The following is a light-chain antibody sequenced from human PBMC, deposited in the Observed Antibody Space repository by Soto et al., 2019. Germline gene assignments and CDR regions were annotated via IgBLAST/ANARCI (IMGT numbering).Light chain of an antibody. J-gene: IGKJ4*01. V-gene: IGKV1-12*01. CDR3: QQANSFQLT. CDR2: AAS. CDR1: QDMNNW. Sequence: DIQMTQSPSSVSASVGDRVTITCRASQDMNNWLAWYQQKPGKAPKLLIYAASTLQSAVPSRFSGSGSGTDFPLTISRLRPEDFATYSCQQANSFQLTFGGGTRVEL.